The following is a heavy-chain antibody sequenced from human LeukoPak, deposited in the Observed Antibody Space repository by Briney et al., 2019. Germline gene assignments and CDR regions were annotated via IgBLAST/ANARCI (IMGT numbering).Heavy chain of an antibody. D-gene: IGHD3-10*01. J-gene: IGHJ4*02. Sequence: QTGGCLRPSCAASGFTFSSYAMSWVRQAPGKVLEWVSAISGSGGSTYYADSVKGMFTISRDNSKNTLYLQMNSLRAEDTAVYYCAKDLWFGELLSNYFDYWGQGTLVTVSS. CDR3: AKDLWFGELLSNYFDY. CDR2: ISGSGGST. CDR1: GFTFSSYA. V-gene: IGHV3-23*01.